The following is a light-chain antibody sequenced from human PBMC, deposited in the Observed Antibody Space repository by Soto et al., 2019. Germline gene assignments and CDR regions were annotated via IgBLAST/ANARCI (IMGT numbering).Light chain of an antibody. V-gene: IGLV2-14*03. CDR3: SSYTTSNTRQIV. Sequence: SVLTQPASVSGSPVQSITISCTGTSSDVGGYNYVSWYQHHPGKAPKLIIYDVTNRPSGVSNPFSGSKSGNTASLTISGLQPEDEADYYCSSYTTSNTRQIVFGTGTKVTVL. J-gene: IGLJ1*01. CDR1: SSDVGGYNY. CDR2: DVT.